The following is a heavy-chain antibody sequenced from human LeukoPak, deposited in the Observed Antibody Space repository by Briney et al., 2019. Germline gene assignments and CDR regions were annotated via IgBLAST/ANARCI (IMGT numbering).Heavy chain of an antibody. V-gene: IGHV4-39*01. D-gene: IGHD3-3*01. J-gene: IGHJ4*02. Sequence: SETLSLTCTVSGGSISSSSYYWGWIRQPPGKGLEWIGSIYYSGSTYYNPSLKSRVTISVDTSKNQFSLKLSSVTAADTAVYYCARLYGYYTPRVDYWGQGTLVTVSS. CDR1: GGSISSSSYY. CDR2: IYYSGST. CDR3: ARLYGYYTPRVDY.